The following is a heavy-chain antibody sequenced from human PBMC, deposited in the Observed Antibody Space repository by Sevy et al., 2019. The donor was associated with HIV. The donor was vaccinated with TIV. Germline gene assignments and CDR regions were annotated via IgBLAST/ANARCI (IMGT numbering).Heavy chain of an antibody. V-gene: IGHV3-9*01. Sequence: GGSLRLSCAASGFSFNDHAMHWVRQVPGKGLEWVSGVSWKSRNIGYADSVKGRFTISRDNANHFLYLEMNSLRPEDTAFYYCAKDINRGCDGINCYPYYYYFYGLDVWGQGTTVTVSS. CDR3: AKDINRGCDGINCYPYYYYFYGLDV. CDR1: GFSFNDHA. D-gene: IGHD2-15*01. CDR2: VSWKSRNI. J-gene: IGHJ6*02.